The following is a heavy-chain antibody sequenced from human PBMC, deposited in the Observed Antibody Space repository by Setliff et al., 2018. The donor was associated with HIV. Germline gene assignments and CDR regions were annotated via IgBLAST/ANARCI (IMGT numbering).Heavy chain of an antibody. CDR1: GYTFSSYW. D-gene: IGHD6-19*01. Sequence: GGSLRLSCAASGYTFSSYWMAWVRQCPGKGLEWVANIQQHGSEIHYVASVEGRFTISRDNTKNSLYLQMNSLRAEDTAVYYCANMQWASNAWYSFDYWGQGALVTVSS. CDR3: ANMQWASNAWYSFDY. CDR2: IQQHGSEI. V-gene: IGHV3-7*05. J-gene: IGHJ4*02.